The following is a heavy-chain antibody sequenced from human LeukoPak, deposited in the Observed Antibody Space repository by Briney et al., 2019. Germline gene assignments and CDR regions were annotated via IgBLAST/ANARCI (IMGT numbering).Heavy chain of an antibody. CDR3: AKDPCDYVWGRYPGGETRAYYFDY. J-gene: IGHJ4*02. CDR1: GFTFSSYA. D-gene: IGHD3-16*02. Sequence: QPGGSLRLSCAASGFTFSSYAMSWVRQAPGKGLEWVSAISGTGGSTYYADSVKGRFTISRDNSKNTLYLQMNSLNAEDTAVYYCAKDPCDYVWGRYPGGETRAYYFDYWGQGILVTVSS. CDR2: ISGTGGST. V-gene: IGHV3-23*01.